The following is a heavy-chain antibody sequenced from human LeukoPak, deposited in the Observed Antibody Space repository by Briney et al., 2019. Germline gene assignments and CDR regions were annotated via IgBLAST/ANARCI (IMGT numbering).Heavy chain of an antibody. D-gene: IGHD3-9*01. Sequence: GESLRLSCTASGFIFDDYIIHWVRQAPGKGLEWVSALTGSGTSTYYADSVKGRFTISRDNSKNTLYLQMNSLRAEDTAVYYCAKERYFDWLLDYWGQGTLVTVSS. CDR2: LTGSGTST. J-gene: IGHJ4*02. CDR1: GFIFDDYI. V-gene: IGHV3-23*01. CDR3: AKERYFDWLLDY.